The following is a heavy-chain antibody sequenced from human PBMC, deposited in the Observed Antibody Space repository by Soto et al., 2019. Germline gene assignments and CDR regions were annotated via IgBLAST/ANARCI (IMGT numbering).Heavy chain of an antibody. J-gene: IGHJ5*02. CDR2: TYYSGST. CDR3: ARAQRNYDSSGYYYNWFDP. CDR1: GGSISSGGYY. V-gene: IGHV4-31*03. D-gene: IGHD3-22*01. Sequence: SETLSLTCTVSGGSISSGGYYWSWIRQHPGKGLEWIGYTYYSGSTYYNPSLKSRVTISVDTSKNQFPLKLSSVTAADTAVYYCARAQRNYDSSGYYYNWFDPWGQGTLVTVSS.